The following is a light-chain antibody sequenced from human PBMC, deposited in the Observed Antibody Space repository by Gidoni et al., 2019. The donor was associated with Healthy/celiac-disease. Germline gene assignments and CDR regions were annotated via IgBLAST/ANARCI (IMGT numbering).Light chain of an antibody. CDR2: GNS. CDR3: QSYDSSLSGPWV. J-gene: IGLJ3*02. V-gene: IGLV1-40*01. Sequence: QSVLTQPPSVSGAPGQRVTISCTGSSPNIGAGYDVHWYQQLPGTAPKLLIYGNSNRTSGVPDRFSGSKSGTSASLAITGLQAEDEADYYCQSYDSSLSGPWVFGGGTKLTVL. CDR1: SPNIGAGYD.